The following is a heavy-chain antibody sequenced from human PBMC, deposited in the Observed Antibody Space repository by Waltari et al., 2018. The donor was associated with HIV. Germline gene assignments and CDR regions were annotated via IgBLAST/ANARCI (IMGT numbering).Heavy chain of an antibody. CDR2: INPNSGGT. D-gene: IGHD3-22*01. CDR3: ARNHDSSGYGDC. J-gene: IGHJ4*02. V-gene: IGHV1-2*06. Sequence: QVQLVQFGAEVKKPGASVKVSCKASGYTFTDYYMHWVRQAPGQGLEWMGRINPNSGGTNYAQKFQGRVTMTRDTSISTAYLELSRLTSDDTAVYYCARNHDSSGYGDCWGQGTLVTVSS. CDR1: GYTFTDYY.